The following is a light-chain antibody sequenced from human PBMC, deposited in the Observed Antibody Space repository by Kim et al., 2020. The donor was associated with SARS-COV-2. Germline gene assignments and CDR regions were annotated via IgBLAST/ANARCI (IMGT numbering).Light chain of an antibody. Sequence: SSELTQDPAVSVALGQTVRITCQGDSLRSYYTTWFQQKPGQASIVVVYGKNNRPSGIPARFSGSSSGNTASLTITGTQAGDEADYYCNSRDNNDNVLFGGGTQLTVL. J-gene: IGLJ2*01. CDR1: SLRSYY. CDR2: GKN. V-gene: IGLV3-19*01. CDR3: NSRDNNDNVL.